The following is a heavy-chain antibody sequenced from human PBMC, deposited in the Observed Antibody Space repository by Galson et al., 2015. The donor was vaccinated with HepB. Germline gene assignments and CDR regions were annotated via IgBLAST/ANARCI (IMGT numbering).Heavy chain of an antibody. CDR1: GYTFTSFT. J-gene: IGHJ4*02. CDR2: INAGNGNT. CDR3: ARDMIVASSGFDY. Sequence: SVKVSCKASGYTFTSFTIHWVRQAPGQRLEWMGWINAGNGNTKYSQKFQGRVTIIRDTSASTAYMELNSLRSEDTAIYYCARDMIVASSGFDYWGQGTLVTVSS. D-gene: IGHD3-22*01. V-gene: IGHV1-3*01.